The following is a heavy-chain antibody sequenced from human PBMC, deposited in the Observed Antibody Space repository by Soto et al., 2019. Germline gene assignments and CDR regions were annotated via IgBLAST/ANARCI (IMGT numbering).Heavy chain of an antibody. CDR1: GYTFTSYA. D-gene: IGHD3-10*02. Sequence: QVQLVQSGAEVKKPGASVKVSCKASGYTFTSYAMHWVRQAPGQRLEWMGWINAGNGNTKYSQKFQGRVTITRDTTASTAYMELSSLRSEDTAVYYCASAPIELFGELLEVYYFDYWGQGTLVTVSS. V-gene: IGHV1-3*01. CDR2: INAGNGNT. CDR3: ASAPIELFGELLEVYYFDY. J-gene: IGHJ4*02.